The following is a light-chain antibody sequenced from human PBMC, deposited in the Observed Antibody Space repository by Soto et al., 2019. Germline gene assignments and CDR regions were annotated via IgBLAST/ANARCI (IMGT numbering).Light chain of an antibody. J-gene: IGLJ1*01. Sequence: QSALTQPRSVSGSPGQSVTISCTGTSSDVGGYNYVSWYQEQPGKAPKLMIYDVSKRPSGVPDRFSGSKSGNTASLTISGLQAEDEAVYYCCSYAGSYSYVFGTGTKLTVL. V-gene: IGLV2-11*01. CDR3: CSYAGSYSYV. CDR1: SSDVGGYNY. CDR2: DVS.